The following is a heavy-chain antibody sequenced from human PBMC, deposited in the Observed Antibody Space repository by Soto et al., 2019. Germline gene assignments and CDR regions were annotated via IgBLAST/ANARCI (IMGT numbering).Heavy chain of an antibody. CDR2: ISYDGSDK. D-gene: IGHD2-2*01. Sequence: QVQLVESGGGVVQPGKSLRLACAASGFTFSSHGMHWVRQAPGKGMEWVARISYDGSDKYSADSVKGRFTISRDNSKNTLYLQMNSLRGDDTAVYYCAKDESSSTTCGNFYYFYYMDVWGQGTTVTVAS. CDR1: GFTFSSHG. V-gene: IGHV3-30*18. CDR3: AKDESSSTTCGNFYYFYYMDV. J-gene: IGHJ6*03.